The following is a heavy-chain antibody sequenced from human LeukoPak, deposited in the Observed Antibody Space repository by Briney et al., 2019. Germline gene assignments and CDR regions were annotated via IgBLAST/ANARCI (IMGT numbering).Heavy chain of an antibody. CDR2: ISYDGSNK. D-gene: IGHD3-10*01. J-gene: IGHJ3*02. V-gene: IGHV3-30*04. CDR3: ARFGSVDAFDI. Sequence: GGTLRLSCAASGFTFSSYAMHWVRQAPGKGLEWVAVISYDGSNKYYADSVKGRFTISRDNSKNTLFLQMNSLRPEDTAVYYCARFGSVDAFDIWGQGTMVTVSS. CDR1: GFTFSSYA.